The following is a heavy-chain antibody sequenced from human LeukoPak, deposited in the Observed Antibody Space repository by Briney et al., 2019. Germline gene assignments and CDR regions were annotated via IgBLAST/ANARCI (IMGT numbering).Heavy chain of an antibody. J-gene: IGHJ4*02. V-gene: IGHV3-11*01. CDR2: ISSSGSTI. CDR1: GFTFSDYY. D-gene: IGHD6-19*01. Sequence: GGSLRLSCAASGFTFSDYYMSWIRRAPGKGLEWVSYISSSGSTIYYADPVKGRFTISRDNAKNSLYLQMNSLRAEDTAVYYCARGSIAVAAFVYWGQGTLVTVSS. CDR3: ARGSIAVAAFVY.